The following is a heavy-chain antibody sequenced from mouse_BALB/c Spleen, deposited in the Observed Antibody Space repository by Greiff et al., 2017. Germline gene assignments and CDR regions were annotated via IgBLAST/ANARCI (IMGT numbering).Heavy chain of an antibody. D-gene: IGHD1-3*01. CDR3: TKSFLLDAIAMDY. CDR2: INPSNGGT. J-gene: IGHJ4*01. CDR1: GYTFTSYY. V-gene: IGHV1S81*02. Sequence: QVQLQQSGAELVKPGASVKLSCKASGYTFTSYYMYWVKQRPGQGLEWIGEINPSNGGTNFNEKFKSKATLTVDKSTSTVYMRLSSLTSEDSAVCYCTKSFLLDAIAMDYWGQGTSVTVSS.